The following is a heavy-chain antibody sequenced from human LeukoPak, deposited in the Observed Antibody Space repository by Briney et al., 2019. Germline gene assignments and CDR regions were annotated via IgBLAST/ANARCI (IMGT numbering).Heavy chain of an antibody. CDR2: INEDVTIK. J-gene: IGHJ3*02. CDR3: ARDSGYNAFDI. D-gene: IGHD5-18*01. Sequence: GGSLRLSCAASGFTFSTAWMTWVRHAPGKELECLGNINEDVTIKNYVDSVKGRFTTSRDNAKNSLFLQMLSLRADDTAVYYCARDSGYNAFDIWGLGTMVTVSS. CDR1: GFTFSTAW. V-gene: IGHV3-7*01.